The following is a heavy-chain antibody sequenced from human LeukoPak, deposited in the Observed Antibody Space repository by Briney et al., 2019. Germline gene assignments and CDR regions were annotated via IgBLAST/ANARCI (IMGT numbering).Heavy chain of an antibody. D-gene: IGHD2-15*01. CDR1: GYTFTGFY. CDR2: INSDSGDT. CDR3: ARSAGSAFFDY. Sequence: ASVKVSCKASGYTFTGFYIHWVRQAPGQGLEWMGWINSDSGDTNYAQKFQGWVTMTRDTSISTAYMELSRLTSDDTAVYYCARSAGSAFFDYWGQGTLVTVSS. J-gene: IGHJ4*02. V-gene: IGHV1-2*04.